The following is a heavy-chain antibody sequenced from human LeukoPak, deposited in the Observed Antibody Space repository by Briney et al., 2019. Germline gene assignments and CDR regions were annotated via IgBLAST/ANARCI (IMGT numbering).Heavy chain of an antibody. J-gene: IGHJ4*02. V-gene: IGHV5-51*01. D-gene: IGHD2-2*01. CDR3: ARFSPAAAMDNFDY. CDR2: IYPGDSDT. CDR1: GYSFATYW. Sequence: GESLKISCKGSGYSFATYWIAWVRQMPGKGLEWMGIIYPGDSDTRYSPSFQGQVTISADKSISTAYLQWSSLKASDTAMYYCARFSPAAAMDNFDYWGQGTLVTVSS.